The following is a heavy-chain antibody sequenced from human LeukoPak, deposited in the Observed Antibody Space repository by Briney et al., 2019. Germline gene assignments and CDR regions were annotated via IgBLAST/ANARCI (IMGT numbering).Heavy chain of an antibody. CDR1: GYTFTSYD. Sequence: ASLKVSCKASGYTFTSYDINWVRQSTGQGLEWMVWMNPNSGNTGYAQKFQGRVTMTRNTSISTAYMELSSLRSEDTAVYYCARGPPYDFWSGYFQYYYYYYGMDVWGQGTTVTVSS. CDR3: ARGPPYDFWSGYFQYYYYYYGMDV. J-gene: IGHJ6*02. V-gene: IGHV1-8*01. CDR2: MNPNSGNT. D-gene: IGHD3-3*01.